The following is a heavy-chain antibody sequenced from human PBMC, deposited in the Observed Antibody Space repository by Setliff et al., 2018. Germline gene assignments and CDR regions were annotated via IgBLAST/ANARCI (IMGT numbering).Heavy chain of an antibody. CDR1: GYSISSGYY. CDR3: ASIAFTEPSYYDYVWGSYLFFHYFDF. Sequence: SETLSLTCAVSGYSISSGYYWGWIRQPPGKGLEWIGSIYHSGSTNYNPSLKSRVTISVDNAKNQFSLKMSSVTAADPAVYYCASIAFTEPSYYDYVWGSYLFFHYFDFWGQGTLVTVSS. J-gene: IGHJ4*02. CDR2: IYHSGST. D-gene: IGHD3-16*02. V-gene: IGHV4-38-2*01.